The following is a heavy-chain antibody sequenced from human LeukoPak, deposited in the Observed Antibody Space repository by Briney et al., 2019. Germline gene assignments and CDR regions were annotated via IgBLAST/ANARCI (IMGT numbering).Heavy chain of an antibody. V-gene: IGHV4-61*02. CDR1: GGSISSGSYY. CDR3: ASDPSRLYYFDY. Sequence: PSETLSLTCTVSGGSISSGSYYWSWIRQPAGKGLEWIGRIYTSGSTNYNPSLKSRVTISVDTSKNQLSLKLSSVTAADTAVYYCASDPSRLYYFDYWGQGTLVTVSS. D-gene: IGHD3-16*01. J-gene: IGHJ4*02. CDR2: IYTSGST.